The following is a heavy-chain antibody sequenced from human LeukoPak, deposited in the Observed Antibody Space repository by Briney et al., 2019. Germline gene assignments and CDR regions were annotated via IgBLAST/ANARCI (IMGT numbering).Heavy chain of an antibody. CDR3: ARESFAARWD. D-gene: IGHD6-6*01. J-gene: IGHJ4*02. CDR2: IKQDGGEI. Sequence: GESLRLFCAASGFTFSNYFMSWIRQAPGKGLEWVANIKQDGGEIYYVDSVKGRFTISRDNAKNSVSLQMNSLRAEDTAIYYCARESFAARWDWGQGTLVTVSS. CDR1: GFTFSNYF. V-gene: IGHV3-7*01.